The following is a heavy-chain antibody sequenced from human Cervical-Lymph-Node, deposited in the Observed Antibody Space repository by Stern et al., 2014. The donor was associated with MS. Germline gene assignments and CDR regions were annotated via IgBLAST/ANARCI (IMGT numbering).Heavy chain of an antibody. Sequence: QVTLRESGPALVKPTQALTLTCTFSGFSLSTAGTRVTWIRQPPAKALEWLAGIDWDDAKFSRPSLKTRLTISKDTSKNQVVLTMTNMDPVDTATYYCARSLAGVFDFWGQGTMVTVSS. CDR2: IDWDDAK. J-gene: IGHJ4*02. CDR3: ARSLAGVFDF. CDR1: GFSLSTAGTR. V-gene: IGHV2-70*04.